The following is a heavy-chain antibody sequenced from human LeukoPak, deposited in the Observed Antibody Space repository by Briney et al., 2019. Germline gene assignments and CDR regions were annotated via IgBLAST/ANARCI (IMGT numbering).Heavy chain of an antibody. CDR1: GGSISSSSYY. J-gene: IGHJ4*02. CDR3: ARDSAIAAAVTFDY. D-gene: IGHD6-13*01. V-gene: IGHV4-39*07. Sequence: PSETLSLTCTVSGGSISSSSYYWGWIRQPPGKVLEWIGSIYYSGSTYYNPSLKSRVTISVDTSKNQFSLKLSSVTAADTAVYYCARDSAIAAAVTFDYWGQGTLVTVSS. CDR2: IYYSGST.